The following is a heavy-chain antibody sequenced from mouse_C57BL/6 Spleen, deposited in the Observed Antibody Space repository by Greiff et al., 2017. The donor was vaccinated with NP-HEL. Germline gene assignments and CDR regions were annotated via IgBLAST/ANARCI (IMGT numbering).Heavy chain of an antibody. V-gene: IGHV5-17*01. CDR1: GFTFSDYG. J-gene: IGHJ4*01. CDR3: AIYYGSSYDYAMDY. Sequence: EVRVVESGGGLVKPGGSLKLSCAASGFTFSDYGMHWVRQAPEKGLEWVAYISSGSSTIYYADTVKGRFTISRDNAKNTLFLQMTSLRSEDTAMYYCAIYYGSSYDYAMDYWGQGTSVTVSS. D-gene: IGHD1-1*01. CDR2: ISSGSSTI.